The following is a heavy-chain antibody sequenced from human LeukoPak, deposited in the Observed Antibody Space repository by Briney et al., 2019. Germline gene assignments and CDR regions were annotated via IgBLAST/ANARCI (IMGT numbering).Heavy chain of an antibody. D-gene: IGHD3-22*01. Sequence: GGSLRLSCAASGFTFSSYAMSWVRQAPGKGLEWVSAISGSGGSTYYADSVKGRFTISRDNSKNTLYLQMNSLRAEDMAVYYCAKAIDSSGYYPRPYYYYMDVWGKGTTVTVSS. V-gene: IGHV3-23*01. J-gene: IGHJ6*03. CDR1: GFTFSSYA. CDR3: AKAIDSSGYYPRPYYYYMDV. CDR2: ISGSGGST.